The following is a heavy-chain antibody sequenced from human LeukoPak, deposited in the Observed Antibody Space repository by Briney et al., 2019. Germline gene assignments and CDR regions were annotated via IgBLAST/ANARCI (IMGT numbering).Heavy chain of an antibody. CDR3: ARDRLLITVAGTVDQ. J-gene: IGHJ4*02. CDR2: ISYDGTNK. Sequence: PGGSLRLSCAASGFTFSSYAMHWVRQAPGKGLEWVAVISYDGTNKWYADSVQGRFAISRDNSKNTLYLQMNSLRPEDTAVYYCARDRLLITVAGTVDQWGRGTLVTVSS. V-gene: IGHV3-30*09. CDR1: GFTFSSYA. D-gene: IGHD6-19*01.